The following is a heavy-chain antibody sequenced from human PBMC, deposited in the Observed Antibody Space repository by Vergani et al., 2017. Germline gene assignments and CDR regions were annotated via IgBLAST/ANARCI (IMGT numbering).Heavy chain of an antibody. CDR1: GGPISSGSYY. CDR2: FYTGGVT. CDR3: ARDPRYSATGPLLLLDMDV. D-gene: IGHD3-16*02. Sequence: QVQLQDSGPGLVRPSQTLSLTCTASGGPISSGSYYWSWFRQPAGKGLEWIGRFYTGGVTSYNPSLKSRVPISVDTSKNQFSLQLSSVTAADTAVDYCARDPRYSATGPLLLLDMDVWGQGTTVTVAS. J-gene: IGHJ6*02. V-gene: IGHV4-61*02.